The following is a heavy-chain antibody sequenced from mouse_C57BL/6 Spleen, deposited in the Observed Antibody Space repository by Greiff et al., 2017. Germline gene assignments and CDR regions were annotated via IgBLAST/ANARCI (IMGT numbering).Heavy chain of an antibody. CDR2: FYPGSGSI. J-gene: IGHJ3*01. D-gene: IGHD1-1*01. Sequence: QVQLQQSGAELVKPGASVKLSCKASGYTFTEYTIPWVKQRSGQGLEWIGWFYPGSGSIKYNEKFKDKATLTAAKSSSTVYMELSRLTSEDSAVYFCARHEGEAYYGSRPGLAYWGQGTLVTVSA. V-gene: IGHV1-62-2*01. CDR3: ARHEGEAYYGSRPGLAY. CDR1: GYTFTEYT.